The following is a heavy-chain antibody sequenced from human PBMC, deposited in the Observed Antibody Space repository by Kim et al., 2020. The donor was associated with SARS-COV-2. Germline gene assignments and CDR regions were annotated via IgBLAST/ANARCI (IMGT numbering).Heavy chain of an antibody. CDR3: ARRHTTETTRAFDI. D-gene: IGHD1-1*01. J-gene: IGHJ3*02. CDR2: IDPSDSYT. CDR1: EYNFSSYW. Sequence: GESLKISCEVSEYNFSSYWISWVRQMPAKGLEWMGRIDPSDSYTSYSPSFQGHVTISADKSIRTAYLQWSSLKASDTAMYYCARRHTTETTRAFDIWGQGTMVIVSS. V-gene: IGHV5-10-1*01.